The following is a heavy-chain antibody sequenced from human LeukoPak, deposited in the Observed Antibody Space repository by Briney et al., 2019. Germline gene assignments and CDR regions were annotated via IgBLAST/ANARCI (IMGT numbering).Heavy chain of an antibody. CDR3: ARLLRGGNYYFDY. Sequence: SETLSLTCTVSGGSISGYFWSWIRQPPGKGLEWIGNIYASGSAIYNPSLKSQVTMSVDTSKNQFSLRLTSVTAADTAVYYCARLLRGGNYYFDYWGLGTLVTVSS. V-gene: IGHV4-4*09. D-gene: IGHD1-7*01. CDR2: IYASGSA. J-gene: IGHJ4*02. CDR1: GGSISGYF.